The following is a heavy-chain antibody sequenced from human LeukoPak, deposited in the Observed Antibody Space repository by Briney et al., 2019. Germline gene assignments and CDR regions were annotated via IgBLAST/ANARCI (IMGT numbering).Heavy chain of an antibody. J-gene: IGHJ4*02. D-gene: IGHD3-22*01. CDR3: ARGGVVITKFDY. Sequence: SETLSLTCTVSGYSISSGFYWGWIRQPPGKGLEWIGSIYHSGSTYYNPSRKSRVTMSVDTSKNQFSLKLSSVTAADTAVYYCARGGVVITKFDYWGQGTLVTVSS. V-gene: IGHV4-38-2*02. CDR2: IYHSGST. CDR1: GYSISSGFY.